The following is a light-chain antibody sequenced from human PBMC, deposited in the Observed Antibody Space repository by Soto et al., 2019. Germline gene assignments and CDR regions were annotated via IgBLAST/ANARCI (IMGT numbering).Light chain of an antibody. Sequence: DIQMTQSPSSLSASVGDRVTITCRASQDISSYLNWYQQKPGKAPKLLIYAASSLQSGVPSRFSGGGSGADFTLTISSLQAEDFATYHCQQSYSTPCTYGPGTKVDIK. CDR1: QDISSY. V-gene: IGKV1-39*01. CDR2: AAS. J-gene: IGKJ3*01. CDR3: QQSYSTPCT.